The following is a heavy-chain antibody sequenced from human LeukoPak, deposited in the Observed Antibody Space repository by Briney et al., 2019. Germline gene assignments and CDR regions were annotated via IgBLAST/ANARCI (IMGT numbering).Heavy chain of an antibody. CDR1: GFTFSSYG. J-gene: IGHJ4*02. CDR3: ARESGRAAAGSDY. V-gene: IGHV3-33*01. Sequence: GGSLRLSCAASGFTFSSYGMHWVRQAPGKGLEWVAVIWYDGSNKYYADSVEGRFTISRDNPKNTLYLQMNSLRAEDTAVYYCARESGRAAAGSDYWGQGTLVTVSS. CDR2: IWYDGSNK. D-gene: IGHD6-13*01.